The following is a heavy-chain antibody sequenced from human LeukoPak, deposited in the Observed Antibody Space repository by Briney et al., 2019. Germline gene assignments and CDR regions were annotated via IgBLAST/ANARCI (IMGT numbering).Heavy chain of an antibody. D-gene: IGHD6-13*01. Sequence: SETLSLTCTVSGGSISSYYWSWIRQPPGKGLEWIGYIYYSGSTNYNPSLKSRVTISVDTSKNQFSLKLSSVTAADTAVYYCARLGIADAFDIWGQGTMVTVSS. V-gene: IGHV4-59*01. CDR3: ARLGIADAFDI. CDR2: IYYSGST. CDR1: GGSISSYY. J-gene: IGHJ3*02.